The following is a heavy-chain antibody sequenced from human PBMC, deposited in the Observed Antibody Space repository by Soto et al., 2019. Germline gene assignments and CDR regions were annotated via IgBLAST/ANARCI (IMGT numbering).Heavy chain of an antibody. CDR2: ISSDGRNK. J-gene: IGHJ4*02. Sequence: GGSLRLSCAASGFIFTSYGMHWVRQAPGKGLEWVAVISSDGRNKYYSDSVKGRFTISRDVSKNTVFLHMDSLSAEDTAVYYCAKEGDFYDISTGYFGSKAYFDHWGQGTLVTVSS. V-gene: IGHV3-30*18. D-gene: IGHD3-9*01. CDR1: GFIFTSYG. CDR3: AKEGDFYDISTGYFGSKAYFDH.